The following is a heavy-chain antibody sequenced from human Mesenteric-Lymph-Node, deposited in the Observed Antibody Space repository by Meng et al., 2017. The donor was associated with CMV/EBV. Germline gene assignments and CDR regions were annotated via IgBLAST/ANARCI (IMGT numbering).Heavy chain of an antibody. J-gene: IGHJ4*02. V-gene: IGHV4-38-2*02. CDR3: ARDATTRFDY. D-gene: IGHD4-11*01. CDR2: IYRSGST. Sequence: SETLSLTCTVSGYSISSGYYWGWIRQPPGKWLEWIGSIYRSGSTYYNPSLKSRVTISVDTSKNQFSLKLTSVTAADTAVYYCARDATTRFDYWGQGTLVTVSS. CDR1: GYSISSGYY.